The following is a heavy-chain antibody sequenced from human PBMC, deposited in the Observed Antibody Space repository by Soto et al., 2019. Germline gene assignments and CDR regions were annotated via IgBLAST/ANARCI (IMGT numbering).Heavy chain of an antibody. Sequence: SETLSLTCTVSGGSISSYYWSWIRQPPGKGLEWIGYIYYSGSTNYNPSLKSRVTISVDTSKNQFSLKLSSVTAADTAVYYCARNRRDGYYFDDSGQGSLVTVSS. CDR3: ARNRRDGYYFDD. CDR2: IYYSGST. J-gene: IGHJ4*02. CDR1: GGSISSYY. V-gene: IGHV4-59*01. D-gene: IGHD5-12*01.